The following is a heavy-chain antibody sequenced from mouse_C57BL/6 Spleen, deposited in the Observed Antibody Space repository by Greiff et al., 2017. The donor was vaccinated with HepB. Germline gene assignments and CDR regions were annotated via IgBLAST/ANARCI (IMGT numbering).Heavy chain of an antibody. Sequence: VQLQQSGAELARPGASVKMSCKASGYTFTSYTMHWVKQRPGQGLEWIGYINPSSGYTKYNQKFKDKATLTADKSSSTAYMQLSSLTSEDSAVYYCARDDDDDERFAYWGQGTLVTVSA. J-gene: IGHJ3*01. D-gene: IGHD2-4*01. CDR3: ARDDDDDERFAY. CDR2: INPSSGYT. CDR1: GYTFTSYT. V-gene: IGHV1-4*01.